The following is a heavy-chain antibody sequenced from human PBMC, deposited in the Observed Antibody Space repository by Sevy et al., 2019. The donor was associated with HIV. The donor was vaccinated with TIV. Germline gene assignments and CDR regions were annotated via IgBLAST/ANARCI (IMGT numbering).Heavy chain of an antibody. CDR3: ARDKSDYDLYFDY. V-gene: IGHV3-21*01. Sequence: GGSLRLSCAASGFTFSSYSMNWVRQAPGKGLEWVSFISSSSSYIYYPDSVKGRFTISRDNAKNSLYLQMNSLRAEAAAVYYCARDKSDYDLYFDYWGQGTLVTVSS. CDR1: GFTFSSYS. CDR2: ISSSSSYI. J-gene: IGHJ4*02. D-gene: IGHD4-17*01.